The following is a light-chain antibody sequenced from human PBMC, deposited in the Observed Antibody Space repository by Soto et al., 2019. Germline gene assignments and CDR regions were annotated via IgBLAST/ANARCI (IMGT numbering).Light chain of an antibody. Sequence: SYELTQPPSLSVSPGQTASITCSGDKLGDKFACWYQQRSGQSPVLVIYQDTKRPSGIPERFSGSNSGNTATLTISGTQAXXXXXXYCQARDTSTVLFGGGTKVTVL. CDR3: QARDTSTVL. J-gene: IGLJ3*02. CDR2: QDT. V-gene: IGLV3-1*01. CDR1: KLGDKF.